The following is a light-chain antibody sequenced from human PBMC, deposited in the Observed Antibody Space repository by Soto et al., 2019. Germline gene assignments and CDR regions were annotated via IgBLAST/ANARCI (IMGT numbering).Light chain of an antibody. J-gene: IGLJ2*01. CDR2: EVN. Sequence: QSALTQPASVSGSPGQSITISCTGASSDVGSFNLVSWYQQHPDRAPKLMIYEVNKRPSGVSNRFSGSKSGNTASLTISGLQAEDEADYYCSSYAGITRFLVFGGGTKLTVL. CDR3: SSYAGITRFLV. V-gene: IGLV2-23*02. CDR1: SSDVGSFNL.